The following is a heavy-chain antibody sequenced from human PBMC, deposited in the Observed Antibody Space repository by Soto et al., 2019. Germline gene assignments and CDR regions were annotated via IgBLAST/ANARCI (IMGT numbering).Heavy chain of an antibody. V-gene: IGHV3-11*01. Sequence: GGSLRLSCAASGFTFSDYYMNWIRQAPGKGLEWVSYITSSGRTTYYADSVKGRFTISRDNAKNTLYLQMNSLRAEDTAVYYCAKPMEGWGQGTTVTVSS. CDR1: GFTFSDYY. CDR3: AKPMEG. CDR2: ITSSGRTT. J-gene: IGHJ6*02.